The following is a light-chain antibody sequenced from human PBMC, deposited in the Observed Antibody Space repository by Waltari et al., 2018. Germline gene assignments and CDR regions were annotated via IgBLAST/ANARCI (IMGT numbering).Light chain of an antibody. CDR2: KAS. J-gene: IGKJ2*01. CDR3: QQYNNYPYT. Sequence: DIQVTQSPSTLSASLGDRVPIPCRASQSISSWLAWYQQKPGKAPKILIKKASSLESGVPSRFTGSGSGTEFTLTISSLQPDDFATYYCQQYNNYPYTFGQGTKLEIK. V-gene: IGKV1-5*03. CDR1: QSISSW.